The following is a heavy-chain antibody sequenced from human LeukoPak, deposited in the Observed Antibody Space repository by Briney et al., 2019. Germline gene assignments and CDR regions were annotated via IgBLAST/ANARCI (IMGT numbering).Heavy chain of an antibody. CDR2: IYYTGST. CDR3: ARGSGSSAGFDF. J-gene: IGHJ4*02. Sequence: PSETLSLTCTVSVGSISRSSYYWGWIRQSPGKGLEWIGSIYYTGSTYYNPSLKSRVTISVDTSKNQFSLKLTSVTAADTAVYYCARGSGSSAGFDFWGQGTLVTVSS. V-gene: IGHV4-39*01. CDR1: VGSISRSSYY. D-gene: IGHD3-10*01.